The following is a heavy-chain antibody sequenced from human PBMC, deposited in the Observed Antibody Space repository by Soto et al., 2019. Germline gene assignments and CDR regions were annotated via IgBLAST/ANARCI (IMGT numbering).Heavy chain of an antibody. V-gene: IGHV3-23*01. CDR2: ISGSGGST. J-gene: IGHJ3*02. CDR3: AKEFEKQLGIKWAFDI. Sequence: GGSLRLSCAASGFTFSSYAMSWVRQAPGKGLEWVSAISGSGGSTYYADSVKGRFTISRDNSKNTLYLQMNSLRAEDTAVYYCAKEFEKQLGIKWAFDIWGQGTMVTVS. D-gene: IGHD7-27*01. CDR1: GFTFSSYA.